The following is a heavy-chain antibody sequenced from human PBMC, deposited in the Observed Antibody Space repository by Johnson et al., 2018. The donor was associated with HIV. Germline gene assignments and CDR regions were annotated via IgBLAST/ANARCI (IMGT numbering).Heavy chain of an antibody. V-gene: IGHV3-23*04. CDR2: ISGSGGST. D-gene: IGHD3-3*01. CDR1: GFTFSSYA. CDR3: AKDPPPNYNFWSGYPRSDAFDI. J-gene: IGHJ3*02. Sequence: VQLVESGGGLVQPGGSLRLSCAASGFTFSSYAMSWVRQAPGKGLEWVSAISGSGGSTYYADSVQARFTISRDTSKNTLYLQMNSLRAEDTAVYYCAKDPPPNYNFWSGYPRSDAFDIWGPGTMVTVSS.